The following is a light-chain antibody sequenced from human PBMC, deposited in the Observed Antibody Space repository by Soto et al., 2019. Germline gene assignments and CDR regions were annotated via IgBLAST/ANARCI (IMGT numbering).Light chain of an antibody. CDR3: QQYNNWWT. CDR1: QSVSSN. Sequence: EIVMTQSPATLSVSPGERATLSCRASQSVSSNLAWYQQKPGQAPRLLIYGASTRATGIPARFSGSGSGTEFPLTIISLQSEDYSVYYCQQYNNWWTFGQGTKGESK. CDR2: GAS. J-gene: IGKJ1*01. V-gene: IGKV3-15*01.